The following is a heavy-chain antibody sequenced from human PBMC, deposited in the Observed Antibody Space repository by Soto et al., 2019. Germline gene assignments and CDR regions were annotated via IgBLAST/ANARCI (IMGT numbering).Heavy chain of an antibody. D-gene: IGHD6-13*01. CDR2: ISGSGGST. Sequence: EVQLLESGGGLVQPGGSLRLSCAASGFTFSSYAMSWVRQAPGKGLEWVSAISGSGGSTYYADSVKGRFTISRDNSKNTLYLQMNSLRAEDTAAYYCAKWRIAATTHTEYFQHWGQGTLVTVSS. CDR1: GFTFSSYA. CDR3: AKWRIAATTHTEYFQH. V-gene: IGHV3-23*01. J-gene: IGHJ1*01.